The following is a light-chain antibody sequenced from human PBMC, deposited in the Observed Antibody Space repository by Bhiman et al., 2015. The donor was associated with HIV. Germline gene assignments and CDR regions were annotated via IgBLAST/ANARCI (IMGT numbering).Light chain of an antibody. V-gene: IGLV3-25*03. J-gene: IGLJ2*01. CDR1: ALPKQY. CDR2: KDS. Sequence: SYELTQAPSVSVSPGQTARITCSGDALPKQYAHWYQQRPGQAPVVVIYKDSERPSGIPERFSGSSSGTTVTLTISGVQAEDEADYYCQSAGSSASYEVFGGGTKLTVL. CDR3: QSAGSSASYEV.